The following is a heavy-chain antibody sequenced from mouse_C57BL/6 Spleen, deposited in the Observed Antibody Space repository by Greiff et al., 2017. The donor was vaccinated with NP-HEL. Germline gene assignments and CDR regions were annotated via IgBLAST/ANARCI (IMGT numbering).Heavy chain of an antibody. D-gene: IGHD1-1*01. Sequence: QVQLQQPGAELVRPGSSVKLSCKASGYTFTSYWMHWVKQRPIQGLEWIGNIDPSDSETHYNQKFKDKATLTVDKSSSTAYMQLSSLTSEDSAVYYGARGYDGSRGHYFDYWGQGTTLTVSS. CDR1: GYTFTSYW. CDR3: ARGYDGSRGHYFDY. J-gene: IGHJ2*01. V-gene: IGHV1-52*01. CDR2: IDPSDSET.